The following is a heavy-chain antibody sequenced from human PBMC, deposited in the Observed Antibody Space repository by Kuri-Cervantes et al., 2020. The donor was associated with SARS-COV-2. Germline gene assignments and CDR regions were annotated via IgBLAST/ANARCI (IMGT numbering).Heavy chain of an antibody. CDR2: ISAYNGNT. CDR1: GYTFTSYY. J-gene: IGHJ5*02. Sequence: ASVKVSCKASGYTFTSYYMHWVRQAPGQGLEWMGWISAYNGNTNYAQNLQGRVTMTTDTSTNTAYMELRSLRSDDTAVYYCARDLGWPVVGWFDPWGQGTLVTVSS. V-gene: IGHV1-18*04. D-gene: IGHD2-15*01. CDR3: ARDLGWPVVGWFDP.